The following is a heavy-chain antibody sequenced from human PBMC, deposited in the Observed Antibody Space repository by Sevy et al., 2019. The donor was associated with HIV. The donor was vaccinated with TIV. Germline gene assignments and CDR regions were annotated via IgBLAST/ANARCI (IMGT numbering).Heavy chain of an antibody. V-gene: IGHV4-59*01. Sequence: SETLSLTCTVSGVSISGYYWSWIRQSPGKGLEWIGYIYYSGMTNYNPSLKSRVTISDDTSKNQFSLKLNSVTAADTAVYYCARAAAEYYYGMDVWGQGTKVSVSS. D-gene: IGHD6-25*01. CDR1: GVSISGYY. J-gene: IGHJ6*02. CDR2: IYYSGMT. CDR3: ARAAAEYYYGMDV.